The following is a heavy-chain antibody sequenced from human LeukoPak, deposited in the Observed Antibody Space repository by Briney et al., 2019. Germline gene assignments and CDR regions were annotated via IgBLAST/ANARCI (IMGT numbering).Heavy chain of an antibody. CDR3: ASPGIDSITIFGVAESALDY. CDR2: INPSGGST. CDR1: GYTFTSYY. Sequence: ASVKVSCKASGYTFTSYYMHWVRQAPGQGLEWMGIINPSGGSTNYAQKFQGRVTITADESTSTAYMELSSLRSEDTAVYYCASPGIDSITIFGVAESALDYWGQGTLVTVSS. J-gene: IGHJ4*02. D-gene: IGHD3-3*01. V-gene: IGHV1-46*01.